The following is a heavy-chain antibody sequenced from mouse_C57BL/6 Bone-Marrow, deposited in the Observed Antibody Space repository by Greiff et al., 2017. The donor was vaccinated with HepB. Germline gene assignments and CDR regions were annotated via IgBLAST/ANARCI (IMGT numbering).Heavy chain of an antibody. Sequence: QVTLKESGAELVRPGTSVKMSCKASGYTFTNYWIGWVKQRPGHGLEWIGDIYPGGGYTNYNEKFKGKATLTADKSSSTAYMQFSSLTSEDSAIYYFARKEGQDFYAMDYWGQGTSVTVSS. J-gene: IGHJ4*01. V-gene: IGHV1-63*01. CDR2: IYPGGGYT. D-gene: IGHD3-3*01. CDR3: ARKEGQDFYAMDY. CDR1: GYTFTNYW.